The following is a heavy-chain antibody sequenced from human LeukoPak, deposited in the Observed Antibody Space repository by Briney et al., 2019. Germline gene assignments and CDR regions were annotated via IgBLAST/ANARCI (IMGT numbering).Heavy chain of an antibody. Sequence: PGGSLRLSCAASGFTSSSYGMHWVRQAPGKGLEWVAFIRYDGSNKYYADSVKGRFTISRDNSKDTLYLQMNSLRAEDTAVYYCAKDGARRVVVPAAKDYWGQGTLVTVSS. D-gene: IGHD2-2*01. CDR2: IRYDGSNK. V-gene: IGHV3-30*02. CDR3: AKDGARRVVVPAAKDY. J-gene: IGHJ4*02. CDR1: GFTSSSYG.